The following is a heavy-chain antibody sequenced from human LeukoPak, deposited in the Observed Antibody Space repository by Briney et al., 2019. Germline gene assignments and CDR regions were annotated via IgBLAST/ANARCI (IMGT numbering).Heavy chain of an antibody. CDR2: IYTSGST. Sequence: SETLSLTCTVSGGSISSYYWSWIRQPAGKGLEWIGRIYTSGSTNYNPSLKSRVTKSVDTSKNQFSLKLSSVTAAGTAVYYCARAPMPNYYYYYMDVWGKGTTVTVSS. CDR1: GGSISSYY. J-gene: IGHJ6*03. D-gene: IGHD2-2*01. CDR3: ARAPMPNYYYYYMDV. V-gene: IGHV4-4*07.